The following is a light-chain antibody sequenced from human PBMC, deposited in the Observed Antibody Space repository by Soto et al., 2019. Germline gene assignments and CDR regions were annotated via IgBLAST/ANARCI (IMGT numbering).Light chain of an antibody. CDR3: QQYNSYSRT. CDR2: DAS. V-gene: IGKV1-5*01. Sequence: DIQMTQSPSTLSASVGDRVTITCRASQSISSWLAWYQQKPWKSPKLLIYDASSLESGVPSRFSGSGSGTEFTLTISSLQPDDFATYYCQQYNSYSRTFCQGTKVEIK. CDR1: QSISSW. J-gene: IGKJ1*01.